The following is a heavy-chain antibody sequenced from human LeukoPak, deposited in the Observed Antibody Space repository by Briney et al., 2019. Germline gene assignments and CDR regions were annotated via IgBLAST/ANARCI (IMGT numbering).Heavy chain of an antibody. CDR2: IYTSGST. Sequence: SQTLSLTCTVSGGSISSYYWSWIRQPAGKGLEWIGRIYTSGSTNYNPSLKSRVTMSVDTSKNQFSLKLSSVTAADTAVYYCARGAIFGSVSDYWGQGTLVTVSS. CDR1: GGSISSYY. D-gene: IGHD3-3*01. J-gene: IGHJ4*02. CDR3: ARGAIFGSVSDY. V-gene: IGHV4-4*07.